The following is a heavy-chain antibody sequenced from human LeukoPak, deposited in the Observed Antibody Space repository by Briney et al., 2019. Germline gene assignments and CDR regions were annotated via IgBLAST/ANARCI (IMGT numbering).Heavy chain of an antibody. Sequence: SETLSLTCTVSGYSISSGYYWGWIRQPPGKGLEWIGSIYHSGSTYYNPSLKSRVTISVDTSKNQFSLKLSSVTAADTAVYYCARGRSGIDAFDIWGQGTMVTVSS. D-gene: IGHD3-3*01. J-gene: IGHJ3*02. V-gene: IGHV4-38-2*02. CDR1: GYSISSGYY. CDR2: IYHSGST. CDR3: ARGRSGIDAFDI.